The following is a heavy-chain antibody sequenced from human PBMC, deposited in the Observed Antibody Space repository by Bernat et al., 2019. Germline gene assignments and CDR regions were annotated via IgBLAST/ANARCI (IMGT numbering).Heavy chain of an antibody. D-gene: IGHD3-16*01. CDR3: ARAGITFGGGPCRPHGVHDY. CDR1: GFTFSSYG. CDR2: IWYDGSNK. Sequence: QVQLVESGGGVVQPGRSLRLSCAASGFTFSSYGMHWVRQAPGKGLEWVAVIWYDGSNKYYAESVTGRLTIARDKSKTTMYLQMNRLRGEGTAVYYCARAGITFGGGPCRPHGVHDYWGQGTLVTVSS. J-gene: IGHJ4*02. V-gene: IGHV3-33*01.